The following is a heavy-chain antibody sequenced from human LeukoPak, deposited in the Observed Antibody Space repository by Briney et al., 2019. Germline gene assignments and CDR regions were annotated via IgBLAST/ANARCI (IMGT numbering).Heavy chain of an antibody. V-gene: IGHV1-3*01. CDR3: ARGPYSGYGGYYFDY. Sequence: GASVKVSCKASGYTFTNYAIHWVRQSPGQRLEWMGWINPANGNTRYSPDFLGRVTITRDTYASTAYMELSSRKSEDTTIYYCARGPYSGYGGYYFDYWGQGTLVTVSS. CDR2: INPANGNT. D-gene: IGHD5-12*01. J-gene: IGHJ4*02. CDR1: GYTFTNYA.